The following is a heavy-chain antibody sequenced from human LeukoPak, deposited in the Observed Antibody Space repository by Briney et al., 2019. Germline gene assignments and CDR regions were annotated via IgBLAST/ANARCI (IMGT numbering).Heavy chain of an antibody. Sequence: GGSLRLSCAASGFTFSNYWMSWVRQAPGKGLEWVANIKQDGGEKYYVDPVKGRFTISRDNARNSVYLQMNSLRAEDTAVYYCARDRYSTYWGQGTLVTVSS. D-gene: IGHD5-12*01. J-gene: IGHJ4*02. V-gene: IGHV3-7*01. CDR3: ARDRYSTY. CDR1: GFTFSNYW. CDR2: IKQDGGEK.